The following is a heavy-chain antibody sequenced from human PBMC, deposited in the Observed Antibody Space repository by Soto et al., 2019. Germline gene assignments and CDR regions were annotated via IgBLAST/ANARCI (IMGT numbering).Heavy chain of an antibody. CDR1: GFTFSGSA. V-gene: IGHV3-73*01. J-gene: IGHJ3*02. Sequence: LRLSCAASGFTFSGSAMHWVRQASGKGLEWVGRIRSKANSYATAYAASVKGRFTISRDDSKNTAYLQMNSLKTEDTAVYYCTTVMVKLGAFDIWGQGTMGTAS. CDR2: IRSKANSYAT. D-gene: IGHD5-18*01. CDR3: TTVMVKLGAFDI.